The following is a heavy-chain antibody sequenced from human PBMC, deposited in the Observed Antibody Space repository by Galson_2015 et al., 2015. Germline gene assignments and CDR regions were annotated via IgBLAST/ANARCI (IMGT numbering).Heavy chain of an antibody. CDR2: MNPNSGNT. CDR1: GYTFTSYD. D-gene: IGHD3-22*01. V-gene: IGHV1-8*01. J-gene: IGHJ6*03. Sequence: SVKVSCKASGYTFTSYDINWVRQATGQGLEWMGWMNPNSGNTGYAQKFQGRVTMTRNTSISTAYMELSSLRSEDTAVYYCARVDKYYDDSSGPRWGDSYYYMDVWGKGTTVTVSS. CDR3: ARVDKYYDDSSGPRWGDSYYYMDV.